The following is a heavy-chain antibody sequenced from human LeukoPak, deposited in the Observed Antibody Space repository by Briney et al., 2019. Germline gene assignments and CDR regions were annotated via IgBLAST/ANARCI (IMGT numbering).Heavy chain of an antibody. D-gene: IGHD6-25*01. V-gene: IGHV1-46*01. CDR1: GDTFTSHY. CDR2: INPSVGIT. Sequence: GASVKVSCKASGDTFTSHYMHWVRDGPGRGLEWRGIINPSVGITNYAQKFQGRVTMPRDTSTSTVYMELSSLRSEATAVYYCARGLSGQLPSFDYWGQGTLVTVSS. J-gene: IGHJ4*02. CDR3: ARGLSGQLPSFDY.